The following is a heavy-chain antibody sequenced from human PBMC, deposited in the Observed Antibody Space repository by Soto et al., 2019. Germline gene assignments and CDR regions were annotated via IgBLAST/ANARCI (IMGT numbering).Heavy chain of an antibody. V-gene: IGHV4-59*02. CDR1: GGSVSGYY. D-gene: IGHD3-22*01. CDR2: VHHSGGT. J-gene: IGHJ4*02. CDR3: ARAPAEYYDERGKGTRYFDY. Sequence: SETLSLTCTVSGGSVSGYYWSWNRQSPGKGLEWIGYVHHSGGTNYNPSMQSRVTMSIDTSENRFSLRLDSVTATDTAVYYCARAPAEYYDERGKGTRYFDYWGQGTLVTV.